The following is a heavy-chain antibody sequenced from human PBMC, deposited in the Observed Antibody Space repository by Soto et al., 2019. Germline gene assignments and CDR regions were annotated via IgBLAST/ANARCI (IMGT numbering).Heavy chain of an antibody. CDR3: ARRYSSGWYVAGKFDY. CDR2: IYYSGST. CDR1: GDSISSSSYY. D-gene: IGHD6-19*01. J-gene: IGHJ4*02. V-gene: IGHV4-39*01. Sequence: SETLSLTCTVSGDSISSSSYYWGWLRQPPGKGLEWIGSIYYSGSTYYNPSLKSRVTISVDTSKNQFSLKLSSVTAADTAVYYCARRYSSGWYVAGKFDYWGQGTLVTVSS.